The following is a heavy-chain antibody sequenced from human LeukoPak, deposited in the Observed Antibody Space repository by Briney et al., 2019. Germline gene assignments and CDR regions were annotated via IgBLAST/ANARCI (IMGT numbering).Heavy chain of an antibody. Sequence: PSETLSLTCTVSGASISSGDYYWSWIRQPPGKGLEWIGYIYYSGSTYYNPSLKSRVTISVETSKNQFSLKLSSVTAADTAVFYCARHLSVTTNFDYWGQGTLVTVSS. CDR2: IYYSGST. V-gene: IGHV4-30-4*02. CDR3: ARHLSVTTNFDY. CDR1: GASISSGDYY. D-gene: IGHD4-17*01. J-gene: IGHJ4*02.